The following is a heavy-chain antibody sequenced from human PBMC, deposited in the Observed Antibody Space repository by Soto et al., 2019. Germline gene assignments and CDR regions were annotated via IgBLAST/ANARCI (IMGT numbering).Heavy chain of an antibody. CDR1: GFTFSGSA. D-gene: IGHD2-2*01. V-gene: IGHV3-73*01. J-gene: IGHJ5*02. CDR2: IRSKANNYAT. Sequence: PGGSLRLSCAASGFTFSGSAMHWVRQASGKGLEWVGRIRSKANNYATSYAASVKGRFTISRDESKNTAYLQMNSLKTEDTAVYYCTPRARSSTSCFDPWGQGTLVTVSS. CDR3: TPRARSSTSCFDP.